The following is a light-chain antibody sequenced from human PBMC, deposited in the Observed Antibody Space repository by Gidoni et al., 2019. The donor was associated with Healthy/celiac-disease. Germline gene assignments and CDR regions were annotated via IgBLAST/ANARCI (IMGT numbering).Light chain of an antibody. V-gene: IGKV3-11*01. CDR2: DAS. CDR3: QQRSNWPPKLT. J-gene: IGKJ4*01. Sequence: EIVLTQSPATLSLSPGERSTLSCRASQSVSSYLAWYQQKPGQAPRLLIYDASNRATGIPARFSGSGSGTDFTLTISSLEPEDFAVYYCQQRSNWPPKLTFGGGTKVEIK. CDR1: QSVSSY.